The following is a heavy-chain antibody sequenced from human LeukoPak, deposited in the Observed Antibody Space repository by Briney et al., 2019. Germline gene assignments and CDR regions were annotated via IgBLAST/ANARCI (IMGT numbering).Heavy chain of an antibody. V-gene: IGHV4-59*01. CDR3: ARGRGLRLYYGMDV. D-gene: IGHD4-17*01. CDR2: IYYSGST. CDR1: GGSISSYY. J-gene: IGHJ6*02. Sequence: PSETLPLTCTVSGGSISSYYWNWIRQPPGKGLEWIGYIYYSGSTNYNPSLESRVTMSVDTSKNQFSLKLSSVTAADTAVYYCARGRGLRLYYGMDVWGQGTTVTVSS.